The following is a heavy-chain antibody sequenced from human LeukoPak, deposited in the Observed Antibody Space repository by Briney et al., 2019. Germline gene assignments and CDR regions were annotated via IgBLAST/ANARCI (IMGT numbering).Heavy chain of an antibody. J-gene: IGHJ6*03. CDR1: GFTFNSYV. Sequence: GGSLRLSCAASGFTFNSYVMHWVRQASGKGLEWVGRIRSKANSYATAYAASVKGRFTISRDDSKNTAYLQMNSLKTEDTAVYYCTSQGRGIGSSWYYYYYMDVWGKGTTVTVSS. V-gene: IGHV3-73*01. CDR3: TSQGRGIGSSWYYYYYMDV. D-gene: IGHD6-13*01. CDR2: IRSKANSYAT.